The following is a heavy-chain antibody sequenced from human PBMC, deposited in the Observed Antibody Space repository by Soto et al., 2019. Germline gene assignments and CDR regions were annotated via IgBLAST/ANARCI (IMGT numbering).Heavy chain of an antibody. CDR3: ARAYDYVWGSYRGPFDY. D-gene: IGHD3-16*02. V-gene: IGHV1-46*01. CDR1: GYTFTSYY. Sequence: ASVKVSCKASGYTFTSYYMHWVRQAPGQGLEWMGIINPSGGYTSYAQKFQGRVTMTRDTSTRTVFMELSSLRSEDTAVYYCARAYDYVWGSYRGPFDYWGQGTLVTVSS. CDR2: INPSGGYT. J-gene: IGHJ4*02.